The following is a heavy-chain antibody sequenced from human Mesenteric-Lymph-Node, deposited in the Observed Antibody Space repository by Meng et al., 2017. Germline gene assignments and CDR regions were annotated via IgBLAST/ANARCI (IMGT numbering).Heavy chain of an antibody. CDR2: IFAYNGDT. CDR1: GYSLTSYG. D-gene: IGHD1/OR15-1a*01. Sequence: ASVKVSCKASGYSLTSYGLSWVRQAPGQGPEWMGWIFAYNGDTNYAQKFQGRVTMTADTSTSTAYMEVVSLTSDDPAVYYCARARGEHSTTGYFDYWGQGTLVTVFS. V-gene: IGHV1-18*01. CDR3: ARARGEHSTTGYFDY. J-gene: IGHJ4*02.